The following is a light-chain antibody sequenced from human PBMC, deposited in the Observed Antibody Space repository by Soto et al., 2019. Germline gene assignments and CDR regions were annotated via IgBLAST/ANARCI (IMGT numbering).Light chain of an antibody. Sequence: EMVFTQSPGTLSLSPGERATLSCRASQSVSSNFLAWYQQKPGQAPRLLIYDASNRATGIPDRFSGSGSGTDFTLTISRLEPEDFAVYYCQQFGSSPRTFGQGTKVDIK. CDR3: QQFGSSPRT. CDR2: DAS. J-gene: IGKJ1*01. V-gene: IGKV3-20*01. CDR1: QSVSSNF.